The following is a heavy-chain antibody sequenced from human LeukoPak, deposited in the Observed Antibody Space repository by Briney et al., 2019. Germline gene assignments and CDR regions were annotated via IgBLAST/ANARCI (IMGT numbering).Heavy chain of an antibody. CDR2: IKQDGSEK. V-gene: IGHV3-7*01. D-gene: IGHD6-13*01. J-gene: IGHJ4*02. CDR3: ARDEGIAAAGTPFDY. CDR1: GSTFSSYW. Sequence: PGGSLRLSCAASGSTFSSYWMSWVRRAPGKGLEWVANIKQDGSEKYYVDSVKGRFTISRDNAKNSLYLQMNSLRAEDTAVYYCARDEGIAAAGTPFDYWGQGTLVTVSS.